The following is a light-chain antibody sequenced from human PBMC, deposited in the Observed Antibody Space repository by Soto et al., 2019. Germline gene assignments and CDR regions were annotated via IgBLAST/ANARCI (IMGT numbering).Light chain of an antibody. V-gene: IGKV3-15*01. CDR1: QSVSSN. J-gene: IGKJ1*01. CDR3: LQYHYWWT. CDR2: GAS. Sequence: EIVMTQSPATLSVSPWERATLSCRASQSVSSNLAWYQQKPGQAPRLLIYGASTRATGIPARFSGSGSGTEFTLTISSLQSEDFAVYYCLQYHYWWTFGQGTKVDIK.